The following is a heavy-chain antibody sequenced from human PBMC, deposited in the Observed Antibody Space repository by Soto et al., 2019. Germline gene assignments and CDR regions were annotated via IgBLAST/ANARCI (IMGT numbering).Heavy chain of an antibody. D-gene: IGHD3-22*01. V-gene: IGHV1-18*01. CDR2: ISTYNGIT. J-gene: IGHJ6*02. Sequence: GASVKVSCKASGYTFTRYGISWVRQAPGQGLEWMGWISTYNGITNYPQKLQGRVTMTTDTSTSTAYMELRSLRSDDTAVYYCARDQGYYDKGMDVWGQGTTVTVSS. CDR1: GYTFTRYG. CDR3: ARDQGYYDKGMDV.